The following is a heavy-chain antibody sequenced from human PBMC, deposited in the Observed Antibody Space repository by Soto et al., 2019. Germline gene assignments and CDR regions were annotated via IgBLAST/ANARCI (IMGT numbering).Heavy chain of an antibody. CDR2: IKSKTDGGTT. CDR3: SRSITIFGVVINYYYGMDV. Sequence: PGGSLRLSCAASGFTFSNAWMNWVRQAPGKGLEWVGRIKSKTDGGTTDYAAPVKGRFTISRDDSKNTLYLQMNSLKTEDTAVYYCSRSITIFGVVINYYYGMDVWGQGTTVTVSS. V-gene: IGHV3-15*07. D-gene: IGHD3-3*01. CDR1: GFTFSNAW. J-gene: IGHJ6*02.